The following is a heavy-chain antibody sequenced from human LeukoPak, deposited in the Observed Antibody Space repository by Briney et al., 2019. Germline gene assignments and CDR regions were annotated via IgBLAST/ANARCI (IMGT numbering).Heavy chain of an antibody. CDR3: ARDSPYYDFWSGYSRPLDY. V-gene: IGHV3-21*01. Sequence: GGSLRLSCAASGFTFSSYSMNWVRQAPGKGLEWVSSISSSSSYIYYADSVKGRFTISRDNAKNSLYLQMNSLRAEDTAVYYCARDSPYYDFWSGYSRPLDYWGQGTLVTVSS. J-gene: IGHJ4*02. CDR2: ISSSSSYI. D-gene: IGHD3-3*01. CDR1: GFTFSSYS.